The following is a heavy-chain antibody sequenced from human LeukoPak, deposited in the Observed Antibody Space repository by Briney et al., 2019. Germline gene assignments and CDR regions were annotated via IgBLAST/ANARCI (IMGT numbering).Heavy chain of an antibody. CDR3: AKVFERRMTTVTDY. V-gene: IGHV3-23*01. CDR1: GFTFSSYA. D-gene: IGHD4-17*01. J-gene: IGHJ4*02. CDR2: ISGSGGST. Sequence: GGSLRLSCAASGFTFSSYAMSWVRQAPGKGLEWVSAISGSGGSTYYADSVKGRFTISRDNSKNTLYLQMNSLRAGDTAVYYCAKVFERRMTTVTDYWGQGTLVTVSS.